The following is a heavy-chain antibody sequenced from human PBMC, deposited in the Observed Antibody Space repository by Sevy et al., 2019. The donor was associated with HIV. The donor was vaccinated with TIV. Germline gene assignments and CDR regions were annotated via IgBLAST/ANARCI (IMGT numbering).Heavy chain of an antibody. CDR3: ARAGLWGSYNNYFDY. CDR1: GFTFSSYS. Sequence: GGSLRLSCAASGFTFSSYSMNWVRQAPGKGLEWVSYISSSSSTIYYADSVKGRFTISRDNAKNSLYLQMNSLRDEDTAVYYWARAGLWGSYNNYFDYWGQGSLVTVSS. J-gene: IGHJ4*02. CDR2: ISSSSSTI. V-gene: IGHV3-48*02. D-gene: IGHD3-16*01.